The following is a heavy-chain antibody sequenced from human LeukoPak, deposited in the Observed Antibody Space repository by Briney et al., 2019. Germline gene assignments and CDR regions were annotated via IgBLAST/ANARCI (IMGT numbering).Heavy chain of an antibody. CDR3: TRDAYESTVADAFDI. J-gene: IGHJ3*02. V-gene: IGHV3-23*01. Sequence: PGGSLRLSCAASGFTFSSYAMTWVRQAPAKGLEWVSTIINSGGTPYYSDSVKGRLTISRDISRNTLYLHMTSLRAEDTAIYYCTRDAYESTVADAFDIWGQGTIVTVSS. D-gene: IGHD6-19*01. CDR1: GFTFSSYA. CDR2: IINSGGTP.